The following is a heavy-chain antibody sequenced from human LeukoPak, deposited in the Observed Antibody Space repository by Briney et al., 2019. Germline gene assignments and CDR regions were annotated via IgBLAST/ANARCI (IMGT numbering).Heavy chain of an antibody. CDR1: GFSLSTSGMC. V-gene: IGHV2-70*11. CDR2: IDWDDDK. D-gene: IGHD3-10*01. J-gene: IGHJ4*02. Sequence: SGPALVKPTQTLTLTCTFSGFSLSTSGMCVSWIRQPPGKALEWLARIDWDDDKYYSTSLKTRLTISKDTSKNQVVLTMTNMDPVDTATYYCARISSSSGSGSAFDYWGQGTLVTVSS. CDR3: ARISSSSGSGSAFDY.